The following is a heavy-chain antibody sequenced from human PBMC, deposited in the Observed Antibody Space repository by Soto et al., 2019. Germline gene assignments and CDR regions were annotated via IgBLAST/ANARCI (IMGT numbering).Heavy chain of an antibody. Sequence: QVQLVQSGAEVKKPGSSVKVSCKASGGTFSSYAISWVRQAPGQGLEWMGGIIPIIGTANYAQKFQGRVTITANESTRTAYMELSSLRSADTAVYYCARSPTISTSCYSWGWFDTWGQGTLVTVSS. J-gene: IGHJ5*02. CDR1: GGTFSSYA. V-gene: IGHV1-69*12. D-gene: IGHD2-2*02. CDR3: ARSPTISTSCYSWGWFDT. CDR2: IIPIIGTA.